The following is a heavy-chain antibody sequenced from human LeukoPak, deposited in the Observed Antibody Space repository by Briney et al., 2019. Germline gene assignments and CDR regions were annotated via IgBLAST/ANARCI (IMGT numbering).Heavy chain of an antibody. J-gene: IGHJ4*02. CDR1: GFTFSSYW. Sequence: LPGGSLRLSCAASGFTFSSYWMHWVRQAPGKGLVWVSRINTDGSSTSYADSVKGRFTISRDNAKNTLYLQMNSLRAEDTAVYYCARDGYGSGSSYYFDYWGQGTLVTVSS. D-gene: IGHD3-10*01. V-gene: IGHV3-74*01. CDR2: INTDGSST. CDR3: ARDGYGSGSSYYFDY.